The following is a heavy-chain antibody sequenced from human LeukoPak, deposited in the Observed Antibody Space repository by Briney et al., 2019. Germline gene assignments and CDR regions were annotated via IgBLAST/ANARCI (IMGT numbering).Heavy chain of an antibody. CDR2: IDYSGNT. Sequence: PSETLSLTCTVSGGSISSGDYHWSWVRQYSGKALEWIGYIDYSGNTYHNPSLKSRVTMSLDASENRFSLKMTSVTAADTAVYCCARGNMALKILLDAFEIWGQGTKVTVST. CDR1: GGSISSGDYH. V-gene: IGHV4-31*03. J-gene: IGHJ3*02. CDR3: ARGNMALKILLDAFEI. D-gene: IGHD2-15*01.